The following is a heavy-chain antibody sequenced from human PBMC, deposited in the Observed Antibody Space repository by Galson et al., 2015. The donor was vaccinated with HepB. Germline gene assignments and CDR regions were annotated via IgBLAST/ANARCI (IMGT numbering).Heavy chain of an antibody. CDR3: ARLGNEDYHYYGMDV. V-gene: IGHV5-51*01. D-gene: IGHD4/OR15-4a*01. CDR2: IYPGDSEI. CDR1: GYSFTSHW. Sequence: SGAEVKKPGESLKISCKGSGYSFTSHWIGWVRQMPGKGLECMGIIYPGDSEIRYSPSFQGQVTISADKSISTAYLHWTSLKASDTATYYCARLGNEDYHYYGMDVWGQGTTVTVSS. J-gene: IGHJ6*02.